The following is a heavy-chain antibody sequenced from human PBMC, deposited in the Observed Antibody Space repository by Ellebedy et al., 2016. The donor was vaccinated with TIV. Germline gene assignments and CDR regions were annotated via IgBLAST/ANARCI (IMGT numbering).Heavy chain of an antibody. CDR1: GGSISRYY. D-gene: IGHD5-24*01. CDR3: ARDSKKGWAFDI. V-gene: IGHV4-59*01. J-gene: IGHJ3*02. Sequence: SETLSLTCSVSGGSISRYYWTWIRQPPGKGLEWIGYIYYSGNSDYSPSLKSRVTIAVDRSRNQISLHLSSVTAADTAKYYCARDSKKGWAFDIWGQGTMVTVSS. CDR2: IYYSGNS.